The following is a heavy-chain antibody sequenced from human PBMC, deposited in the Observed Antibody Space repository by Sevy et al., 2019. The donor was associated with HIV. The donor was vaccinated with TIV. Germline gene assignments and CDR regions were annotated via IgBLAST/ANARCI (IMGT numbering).Heavy chain of an antibody. CDR2: ISYDGSNK. D-gene: IGHD6-6*01. J-gene: IGHJ4*02. CDR3: ARAQEGIAARRGVDY. Sequence: GESLKISCAASGFTFSSYAMHWVRQAPGKGLEWVAVISYDGSNKYYADSVKGRFTISRDNSKNTLYLQMNSLRAEDTAVYYCARAQEGIAARRGVDYWGQGTLVTVSS. V-gene: IGHV3-30-3*01. CDR1: GFTFSSYA.